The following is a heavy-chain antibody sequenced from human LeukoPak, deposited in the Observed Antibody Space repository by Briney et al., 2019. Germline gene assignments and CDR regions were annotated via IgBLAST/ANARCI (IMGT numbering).Heavy chain of an antibody. J-gene: IGHJ3*02. D-gene: IGHD6-13*01. CDR2: IYYTGGT. CDR3: AREGYTSEGSDAFDI. V-gene: IGHV4-39*07. Sequence: PSETLSLTCNVSGGSISRSGYYWGWIRQSPEKGLEWIGSIYYTGGTYYTPSLKSRVTISVDTSKNQFSLKLKSMTAADTAVYFRAREGYTSEGSDAFDIWGQGTMVTVSS. CDR1: GGSISRSGYY.